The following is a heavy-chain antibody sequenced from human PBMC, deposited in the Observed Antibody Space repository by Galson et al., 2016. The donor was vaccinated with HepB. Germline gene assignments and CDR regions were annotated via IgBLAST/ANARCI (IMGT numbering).Heavy chain of an antibody. CDR1: EFTFNNCP. J-gene: IGHJ4*02. CDR3: AREWELGGYFDY. Sequence: SLRLSCAASEFTFNNCPLHWVRQAPGKRLEWVAVLSHDGVTKFYADSVRARFTISRDKSKTTVYLQMDGLSAEDTAVYYCAREWELGGYFDYWGQGTLVTVSS. V-gene: IGHV3-30-3*01. CDR2: LSHDGVTK. D-gene: IGHD1-26*01.